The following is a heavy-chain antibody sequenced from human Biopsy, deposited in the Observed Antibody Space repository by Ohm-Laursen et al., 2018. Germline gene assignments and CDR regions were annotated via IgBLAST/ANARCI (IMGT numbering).Heavy chain of an antibody. CDR1: GYNFDIYP. Sequence: GASVKVSCKASGYNFDIYPLFWVRQAPGQGLEWMGWINPNSGVTNCAQRFQGRVTMTRDTSISTAYMELSRLRSDDTAVYYYARDPRYGYGSYFDYWGQGTLVAVSS. CDR3: ARDPRYGYGSYFDY. J-gene: IGHJ4*02. CDR2: INPNSGVT. V-gene: IGHV1-2*02. D-gene: IGHD3-10*01.